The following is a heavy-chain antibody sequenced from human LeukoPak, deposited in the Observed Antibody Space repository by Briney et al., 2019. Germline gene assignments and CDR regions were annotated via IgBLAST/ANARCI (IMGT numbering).Heavy chain of an antibody. J-gene: IGHJ4*02. CDR2: IYYSGST. CDR1: GGSISSSSYY. D-gene: IGHD5-18*01. CDR3: ARLTAMKPVDY. V-gene: IGHV4-39*06. Sequence: SETLSPTCTVSGGSISSSSYYWGWIRQPPGKGLEWIGSIYYSGSTYYNPSLKSRVTISVDTSKNQFPLKLSSVTAADTAVYYCARLTAMKPVDYWGQGTLVTVSS.